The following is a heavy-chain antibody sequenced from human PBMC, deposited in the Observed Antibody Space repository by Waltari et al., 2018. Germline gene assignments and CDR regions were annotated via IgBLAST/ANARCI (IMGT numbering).Heavy chain of an antibody. CDR2: ISGRGTKP. J-gene: IGHJ6*02. V-gene: IGHV3-23*01. CDR3: AKGGSSWFSSDYYYGMDV. CDR1: GFTFSSSA. D-gene: IGHD6-13*01. Sequence: EVHLLESGGGLVQPGGSLRLSCAASGFTFSSSAMNWVRQAPGKVLEWVSAISGRGTKPWSADSVKGRFSISRDNSKNTLYLQMNSLRAEDTAVYYCAKGGSSWFSSDYYYGMDVWGQGTTVTVSS.